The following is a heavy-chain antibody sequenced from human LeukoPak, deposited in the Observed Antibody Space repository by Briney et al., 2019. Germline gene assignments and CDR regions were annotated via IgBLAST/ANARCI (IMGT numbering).Heavy chain of an antibody. J-gene: IGHJ4*02. CDR3: ARGDSAYDLFGHIDY. V-gene: IGHV1-69*13. CDR1: GGTFSNYA. D-gene: IGHD5-12*01. Sequence: GASVKVSCTASGGTFSNYAISWVRQAPGQGLEWMGGIIPIFGTANYAQKFQGRVTITADESTSTAYMELSSLRSEDTAVYYCARGDSAYDLFGHIDYWGQGTLVTVSS. CDR2: IIPIFGTA.